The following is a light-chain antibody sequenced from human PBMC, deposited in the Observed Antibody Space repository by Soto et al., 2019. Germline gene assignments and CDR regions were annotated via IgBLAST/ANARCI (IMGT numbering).Light chain of an antibody. CDR2: WGS. CDR3: QQYLRLPLT. CDR1: QSVLFNNYDY. V-gene: IGKV4-1*01. Sequence: DIVMTQSPESLAVSLGERATINCKSSQSVLFNNYDYLTWFQQKPGQPPKLLIHWGSTRESGVPDRSSGSGSGTDFTLTINNLQAEDVAVYYCQQYLRLPLTFGGGTKVEIK. J-gene: IGKJ4*01.